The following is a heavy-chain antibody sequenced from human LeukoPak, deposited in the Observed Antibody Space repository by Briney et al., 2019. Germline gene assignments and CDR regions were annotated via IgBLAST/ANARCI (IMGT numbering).Heavy chain of an antibody. V-gene: IGHV3-74*01. CDR3: TTLGPSGY. D-gene: IGHD6-25*01. CDR1: RFTFSNYW. CDR2: INSDGTYT. Sequence: PGGSLRLSCAASRFTFSNYWMHWVRQAPGKGLMWVSRINSDGTYTNYADSVKGRFTISRDNAKNTLYLQMNSLRAEDTALYYCTTLGPSGYWGQGTLVTVSS. J-gene: IGHJ4*02.